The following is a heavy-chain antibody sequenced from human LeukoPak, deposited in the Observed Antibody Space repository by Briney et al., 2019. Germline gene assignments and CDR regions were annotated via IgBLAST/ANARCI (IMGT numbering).Heavy chain of an antibody. CDR2: IYYSGST. J-gene: IGHJ4*02. CDR3: ARHAIDGSGYYFDYFDY. Sequence: AAETLSLTCTVSGGSISSYSYYWGWIRQPPGKGLEGFGSIYYSGSTYYNPSLESRVTISVDTSKNQFSLKLTSVTAADTAVYYCARHAIDGSGYYFDYFDYWGQGTLVTVSS. D-gene: IGHD3-22*01. CDR1: GGSISSYSYY. V-gene: IGHV4-39*01.